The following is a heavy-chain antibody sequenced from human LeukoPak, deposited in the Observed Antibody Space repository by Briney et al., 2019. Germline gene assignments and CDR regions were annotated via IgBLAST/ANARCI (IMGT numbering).Heavy chain of an antibody. J-gene: IGHJ5*02. D-gene: IGHD3-10*01. CDR2: ISTDGSRT. V-gene: IGHV3-74*03. Sequence: GASLLLSCDASGFTFSAHWMHWVRQAPGKGLEWVSRISTDGSRTTYADSVRGRFTISRDNVKNTLYLEMLSLTAEDTAVHYCARDLIRARTFDPWGQGTLVTVSS. CDR3: ARDLIRARTFDP. CDR1: GFTFSAHW.